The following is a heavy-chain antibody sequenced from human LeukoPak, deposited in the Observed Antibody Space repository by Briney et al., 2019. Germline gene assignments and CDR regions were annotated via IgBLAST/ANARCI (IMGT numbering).Heavy chain of an antibody. Sequence: SETLSLTCTVSGGSISSYYWSWLRQPPGKGLEWIGYIYYSGSTNYNPSLKSRVTISVDTSKNQFSLKLSSVTAADTAVYYCARVIRTGDAFDIWGQGTMVTVSS. CDR3: ARVIRTGDAFDI. CDR1: GGSISSYY. D-gene: IGHD1-14*01. V-gene: IGHV4-59*01. J-gene: IGHJ3*02. CDR2: IYYSGST.